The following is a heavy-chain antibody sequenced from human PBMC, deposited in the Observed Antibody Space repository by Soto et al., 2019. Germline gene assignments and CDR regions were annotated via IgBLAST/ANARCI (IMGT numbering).Heavy chain of an antibody. J-gene: IGHJ4*02. D-gene: IGHD3-10*01. CDR3: ASRKSYYASGTDH. CDR1: GDSINSADYY. V-gene: IGHV4-30-4*01. Sequence: QVQLQESGPGLVKPSQTLSLTCTVSGDSINSADYYWNWIRQTPGKGLEWIGHLYYSGSTDYNPSPKIRLPISLDTSKNQFTLRLSSVTAADTAIYYCASRKSYYASGTDHWGQGTLVTVSS. CDR2: LYYSGST.